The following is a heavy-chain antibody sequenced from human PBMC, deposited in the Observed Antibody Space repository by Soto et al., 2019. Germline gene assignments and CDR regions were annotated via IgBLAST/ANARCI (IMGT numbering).Heavy chain of an antibody. D-gene: IGHD2-21*02. CDR2: ISYDGSNK. Sequence: GGSLRLSCAASGFTFSSYGMHWVRQAPGKGLEWVAVISYDGSNKYYADSVKGRFTISRDNSKNTLYLQMISLRAEDTAVYYCAKNVVVTSYYYYGMDVWGQGTTVTVSS. CDR3: AKNVVVTSYYYYGMDV. J-gene: IGHJ6*02. V-gene: IGHV3-30*18. CDR1: GFTFSSYG.